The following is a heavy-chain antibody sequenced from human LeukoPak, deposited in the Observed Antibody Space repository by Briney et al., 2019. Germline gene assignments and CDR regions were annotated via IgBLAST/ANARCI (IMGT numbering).Heavy chain of an antibody. Sequence: PSETLSLTCTVSGVSVSIRSYYWGWIRQPPEKGLEWIGTVYHSGSTYCKVSLKSRVTISADTSKNQFSLKLNSVTAADTAVYYCAAGKDSSANTWGQGTPVTVSS. V-gene: IGHV4-39*01. CDR1: GVSVSIRSYY. CDR3: AAGKDSSANT. J-gene: IGHJ5*02. CDR2: VYHSGST. D-gene: IGHD3-22*01.